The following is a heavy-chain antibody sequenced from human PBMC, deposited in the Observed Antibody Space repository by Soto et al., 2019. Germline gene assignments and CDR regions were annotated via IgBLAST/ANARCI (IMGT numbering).Heavy chain of an antibody. CDR1: GGSISSYY. CDR2: IYYSGST. V-gene: IGHV4-59*08. Sequence: SETLSLTCTVSGGSISSYYWSWIRQPPGKGLEWIGYIYYSGSTNYNPSLKSRVTISVDTSKNQFSLKLSSVTAADTAVYYCARLYCSSTSCYFAYWGQGTLVTVSS. CDR3: ARLYCSSTSCYFAY. J-gene: IGHJ4*02. D-gene: IGHD2-2*01.